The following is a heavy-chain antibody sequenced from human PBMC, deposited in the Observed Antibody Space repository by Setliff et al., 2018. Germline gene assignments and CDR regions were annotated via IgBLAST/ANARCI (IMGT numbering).Heavy chain of an antibody. J-gene: IGHJ4*02. V-gene: IGHV3-7*01. D-gene: IGHD3-10*01. Sequence: GGSLRLSCTASGSSYINDWVSWVRQAPGKGLEWLASINPHGSEKYYAGSVKGRFTISRDNAKNSLSLQMNNLRTEDTAVYYCFGAGTCSYWGQGTLVTVSS. CDR1: GSSYINDW. CDR3: FGAGTCSY. CDR2: INPHGSEK.